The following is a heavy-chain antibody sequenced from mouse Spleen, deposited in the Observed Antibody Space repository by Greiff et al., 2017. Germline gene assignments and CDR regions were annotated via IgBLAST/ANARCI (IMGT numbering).Heavy chain of an antibody. J-gene: IGHJ4*01. D-gene: IGHD1-1*01. CDR3: ARLQPYSPYAMDY. V-gene: IGHV5-6*01. Sequence: EVQLQESGGDLVKPGGSLKLSCAASGFTFSSYGMSWVRQTPDKRLEWVATISSGGSYTYYPDSVKGRFTISRDNAKNTLYLQMSSLKSEDTAMYYCARLQPYSPYAMDYWGQGTSVTVSS. CDR1: GFTFSSYG. CDR2: ISSGGSYT.